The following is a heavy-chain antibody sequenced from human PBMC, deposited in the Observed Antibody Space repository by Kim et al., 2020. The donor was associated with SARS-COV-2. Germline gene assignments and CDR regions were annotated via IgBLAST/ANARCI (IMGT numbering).Heavy chain of an antibody. Sequence: SQTLSLTCTVSGGSISSSSYYWGWIRQPPGKGLEWIGSVYYSGSSYYNPSLKSRVTISVDTSKKQFSLKLSSVIAADTAVYYCARDYYGSGNGFDLWGRG. D-gene: IGHD3-10*01. V-gene: IGHV4-39*07. CDR2: VYYSGSS. CDR1: GGSISSSSYY. CDR3: ARDYYGSGNGFDL. J-gene: IGHJ2*01.